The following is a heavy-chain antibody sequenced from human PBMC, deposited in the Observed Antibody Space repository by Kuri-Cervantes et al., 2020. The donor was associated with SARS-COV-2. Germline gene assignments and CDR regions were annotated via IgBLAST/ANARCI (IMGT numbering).Heavy chain of an antibody. CDR1: GYTFTSYD. J-gene: IGHJ6*03. CDR2: MNPNSGNT. V-gene: IGHV1-8*01. CDR3: ARVYYDFWSGYSHAYYYYYYMDV. Sequence: ASVKVSCKASGYTFTSYDINWVRQATGQGLEWMGWMNPNSGNTGYAQKFQGRVTMTRNTSISTAYMEPSSLRSEDTAVYYCARVYYDFWSGYSHAYYYYYYMDVWGKGTTVTVSS. D-gene: IGHD3-3*01.